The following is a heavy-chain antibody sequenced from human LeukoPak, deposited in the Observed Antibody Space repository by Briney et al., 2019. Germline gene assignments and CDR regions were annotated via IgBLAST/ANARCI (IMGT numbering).Heavy chain of an antibody. CDR3: AGARTTQYFFDS. D-gene: IGHD1-1*01. V-gene: IGHV4-38-2*02. Sequence: SETLSLTCSVSGYSIRSGYYWGWIRQPPGKGLEWIGSIYQSGNTYYNESLKSRVTMSLDTSKNQVSLILSSVTAADTAMYYCAGARTTQYFFDSWGQGTLVTVSS. CDR1: GYSIRSGYY. J-gene: IGHJ4*02. CDR2: IYQSGNT.